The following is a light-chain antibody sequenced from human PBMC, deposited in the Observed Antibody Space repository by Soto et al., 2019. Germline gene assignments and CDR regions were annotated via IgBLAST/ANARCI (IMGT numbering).Light chain of an antibody. CDR2: AAS. CDR3: HQSFSVPYT. J-gene: IGKJ2*01. CDR1: RSIGTN. Sequence: DIQMTQSPSSLSAPVGDRVIITCRASRSIGTNLTWYQQKPGRAPKLLVFAASTLQYGVPSRFSGSGSGTDFTLTISSLQREDFAIYSCHQSFSVPYTFGQGTRLE. V-gene: IGKV1-39*01.